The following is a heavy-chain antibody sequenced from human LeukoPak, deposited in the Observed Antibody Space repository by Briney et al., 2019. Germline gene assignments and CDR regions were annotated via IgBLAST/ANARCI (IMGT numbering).Heavy chain of an antibody. CDR3: ASRRLYGRHLLNGPFDY. CDR1: GGSFSGYY. V-gene: IGHV4-34*01. Sequence: PSETLSLTCAVYGGSFSGYYWSWIRQPPGKGLEWIGEINHSGSTNYNPSLKSRVTISVDTSENQFSLKLSSVTAADTAVYYCASRRLYGRHLLNGPFDYWGQGTLVTVSS. D-gene: IGHD2-8*01. CDR2: INHSGST. J-gene: IGHJ4*02.